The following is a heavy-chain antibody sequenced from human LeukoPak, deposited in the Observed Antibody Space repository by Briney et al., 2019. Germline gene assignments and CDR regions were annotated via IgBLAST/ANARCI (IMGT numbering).Heavy chain of an antibody. J-gene: IGHJ6*03. CDR2: IIPIFGTA. V-gene: IGHV1-69*13. Sequence: SVKVSCKASGGTFSSYAISWVRQAPGQGLEWMGGIIPIFGTANYAQRFQGRVTITADESTRTAYMELSSLRSEDTAVYYCASGRITIFGGRDYYYYMDVWGKGTTVTVSS. D-gene: IGHD3-3*01. CDR3: ASGRITIFGGRDYYYYMDV. CDR1: GGTFSSYA.